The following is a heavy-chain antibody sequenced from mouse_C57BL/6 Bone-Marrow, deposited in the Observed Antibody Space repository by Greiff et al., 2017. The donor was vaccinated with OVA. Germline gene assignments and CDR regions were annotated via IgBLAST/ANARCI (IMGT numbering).Heavy chain of an antibody. V-gene: IGHV1-50*01. Sequence: QVQLQQPGAELVKPGASVKLSCKASGYTFTSYWMQWVKQRPGQGLEWIGEIDPSASYTNYNQKFKGKATLTVDTSSSTAYMQLSSLTSEDSAVYYCALFITNYWGQGTTLTVSS. D-gene: IGHD1-1*01. CDR3: ALFITNY. CDR1: GYTFTSYW. CDR2: IDPSASYT. J-gene: IGHJ2*01.